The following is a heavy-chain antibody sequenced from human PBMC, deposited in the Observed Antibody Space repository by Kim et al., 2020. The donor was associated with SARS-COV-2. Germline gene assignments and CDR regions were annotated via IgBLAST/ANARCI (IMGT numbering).Heavy chain of an antibody. J-gene: IGHJ6*02. CDR3: ARSQYGSYYYGMDV. D-gene: IGHD1-26*01. Sequence: GGSLRLSCAASGFTFSTYAMHWVRQAPGKGLEWVAVISYDGSNKYYADSVKGRFTISRDNSKNTLYLQMNSLRVEDTAVYYCARSQYGSYYYGMDVWGQG. CDR1: GFTFSTYA. V-gene: IGHV3-30-3*01. CDR2: ISYDGSNK.